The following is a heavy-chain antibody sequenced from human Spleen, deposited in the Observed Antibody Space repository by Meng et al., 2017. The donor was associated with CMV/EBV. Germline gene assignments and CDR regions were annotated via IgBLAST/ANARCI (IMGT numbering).Heavy chain of an antibody. D-gene: IGHD2-21*01. Sequence: QVPLQGSGAGLVKTSKPLSLAPTVLGGSISSADYYRSWFRQPPGKGLEWIGYIYSSGSTYSHPSLKSRVTISVDTSKNQFSLKLRFVTAADTAVYYCAREGRSHQVGVSVYWGQGTLVTVSS. J-gene: IGHJ4*02. CDR3: AREGRSHQVGVSVY. V-gene: IGHV4-30-4*01. CDR2: IYSSGST. CDR1: GGSISSADYY.